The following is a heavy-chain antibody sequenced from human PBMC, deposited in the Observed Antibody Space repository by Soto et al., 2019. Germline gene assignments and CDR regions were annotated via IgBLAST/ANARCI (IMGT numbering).Heavy chain of an antibody. J-gene: IGHJ6*02. CDR2: IIPIFGTA. CDR3: ARGAEPIVLMVYASNYYYYGMDV. Sequence: GASVKVSCKASGGTFSSYAISWVRQAPGQGLEWMGGIIPIFGTANYAQKFQGRVTITADKSTSTAYMELSSLRSEDTAVYYCARGAEPIVLMVYASNYYYYGMDVWGQGTTVTVSS. V-gene: IGHV1-69*06. D-gene: IGHD2-8*01. CDR1: GGTFSSYA.